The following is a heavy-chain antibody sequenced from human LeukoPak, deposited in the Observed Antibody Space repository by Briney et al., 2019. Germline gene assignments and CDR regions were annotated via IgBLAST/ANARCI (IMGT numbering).Heavy chain of an antibody. CDR3: AGGEMATIFY. V-gene: IGHV4-59*01. Sequence: SETLSLTCTVSGGSISSYYWSWIRQPPGKGLEWIGYIYYSGSTNYNPSLKSRVTISVDTSKNQFSLKLSSVTAADTAVYYCAGGEMATIFYWGQGTLVTVSS. CDR2: IYYSGST. D-gene: IGHD5-24*01. J-gene: IGHJ4*02. CDR1: GGSISSYY.